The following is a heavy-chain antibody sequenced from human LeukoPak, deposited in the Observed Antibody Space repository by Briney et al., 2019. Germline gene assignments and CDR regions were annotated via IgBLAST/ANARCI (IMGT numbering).Heavy chain of an antibody. CDR1: GFTFSSYE. D-gene: IGHD3-22*01. CDR3: ARGRSSSGYYYAFDY. Sequence: GGSLRLSCAASGFTFSSYEMNWVRQAPGKGLEWVSYISSSGRTIKDADSVKGRFTISRDNAKNSLYLQMNSLRAEDTAVYYCARGRSSSGYYYAFDYWGQGTLVTVSS. CDR2: ISSSGRTI. V-gene: IGHV3-48*03. J-gene: IGHJ4*02.